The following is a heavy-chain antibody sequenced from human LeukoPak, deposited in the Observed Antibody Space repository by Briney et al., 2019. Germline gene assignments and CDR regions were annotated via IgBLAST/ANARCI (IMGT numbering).Heavy chain of an antibody. CDR1: GVSISSYY. V-gene: IGHV4-59*01. CDR2: IYYSGST. J-gene: IGHJ4*02. D-gene: IGHD2-15*01. CDR3: ARGVSSGGRNTLDY. Sequence: PSETLSLTCTVSGVSISSYYWSWIRQPPGKGLEWIGYIYYSGSTNYNPSLKSRVTISVDTSKNQFSLKLSSVTAADTAVYYCARGVSSGGRNTLDYWGQGTLVTVSS.